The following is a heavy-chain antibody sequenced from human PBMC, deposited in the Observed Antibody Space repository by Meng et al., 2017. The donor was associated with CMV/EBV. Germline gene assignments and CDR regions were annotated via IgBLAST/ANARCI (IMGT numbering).Heavy chain of an antibody. Sequence: GESLKISCAASGFTFSSYSMHWVRQAPGKGLVWVSHIRFDGGETNYADSVKGRFTISRDNAKNTLYLQMNTLRVEDTAVYYCVRDGHSWNFDYWGQGSLVTVSS. CDR1: GFTFSSYS. J-gene: IGHJ4*02. CDR2: IRFDGGET. CDR3: VRDGHSWNFDY. V-gene: IGHV3-74*01. D-gene: IGHD6-13*01.